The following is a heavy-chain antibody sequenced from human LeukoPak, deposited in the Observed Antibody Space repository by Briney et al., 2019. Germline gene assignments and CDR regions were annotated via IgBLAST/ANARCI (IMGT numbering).Heavy chain of an antibody. D-gene: IGHD5-12*01. CDR3: AKSGYDFPITFDY. CDR2: INPSGGST. V-gene: IGHV1-46*01. J-gene: IGHJ4*02. Sequence: GSSVKVSCKASGGTFSSYAISWVRQAPGQGLEWMGIINPSGGSTSYAQKFQGRVTMTRDTSTSTVYMELSSLRSEDTAVYYCAKSGYDFPITFDYWGQGTLVTVSS. CDR1: GGTFSSYA.